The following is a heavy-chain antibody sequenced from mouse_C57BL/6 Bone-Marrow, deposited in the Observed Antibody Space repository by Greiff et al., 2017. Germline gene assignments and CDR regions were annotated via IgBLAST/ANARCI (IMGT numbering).Heavy chain of an antibody. CDR3: ARHEGQLRPFAY. CDR2: FYPGSGSI. J-gene: IGHJ3*01. D-gene: IGHD1-2*01. CDR1: GYTFTEYT. Sequence: QVQLQQSGAELVKPGASVTLSCKASGYTFTEYTIHWVKQRSGQGLAWIGWFYPGSGSIKYNEKFKDKATLTADQSSSTVYMALSRLTSEDSAVYFWARHEGQLRPFAYWGQGTLVTVSA. V-gene: IGHV1-62-2*01.